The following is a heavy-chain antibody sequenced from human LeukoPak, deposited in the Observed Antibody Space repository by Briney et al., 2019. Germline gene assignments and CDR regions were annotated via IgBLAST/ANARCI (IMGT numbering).Heavy chain of an antibody. CDR3: ARTIFGVAAYFDY. V-gene: IGHV3-30*09. D-gene: IGHD3-3*01. Sequence: GRSLRLSCAASGFTFSSYAMHWVRQAPGKGLEWVAVISYDGSNKYYADSLKGRFAISRDNAKNSLYLEMNSLRAEDTAVYYCARTIFGVAAYFDYWGQGTLVTVSS. CDR2: ISYDGSNK. CDR1: GFTFSSYA. J-gene: IGHJ4*02.